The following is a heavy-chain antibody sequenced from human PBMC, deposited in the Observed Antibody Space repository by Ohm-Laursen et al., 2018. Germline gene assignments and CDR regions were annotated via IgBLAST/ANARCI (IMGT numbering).Heavy chain of an antibody. D-gene: IGHD2-15*01. J-gene: IGHJ6*02. CDR2: IYYSGST. CDR3: ARQRGCSGGSCRYYYGMDV. Sequence: TLSLTCTVSGGSISSGGYYWSWIRQHPGKGLEWIGYIYYSGSTYYNPSLRSRVTISVDTSKNQFSLKLSSVTAADTAVYYCARQRGCSGGSCRYYYGMDVWGQGTTVTVSS. CDR1: GGSISSGGYY. V-gene: IGHV4-31*03.